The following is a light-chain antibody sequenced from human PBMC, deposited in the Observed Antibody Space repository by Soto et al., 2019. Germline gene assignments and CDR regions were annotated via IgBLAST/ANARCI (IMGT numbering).Light chain of an antibody. CDR3: CSYAGSSTLGV. Sequence: QSVLTQPASVSGSPGQSITISCTGTSSDDGSYNLVSWYQQHPGKAPKLMIYEGSKRPSGVSNRFSGSKSGNTASLTISGLQAEDEADYYCCSYAGSSTLGVFGTGTKVTVL. CDR1: SSDDGSYNL. J-gene: IGLJ1*01. V-gene: IGLV2-23*01. CDR2: EGS.